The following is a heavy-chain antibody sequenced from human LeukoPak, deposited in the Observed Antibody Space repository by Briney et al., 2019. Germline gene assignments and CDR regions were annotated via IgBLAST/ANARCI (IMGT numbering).Heavy chain of an antibody. V-gene: IGHV1-69*13. D-gene: IGHD5-18*01. CDR1: GGTFSSYA. Sequence: SVKVSCKASGGTFSSYAISWVRQAPGQGLEWVGGIIPIFGTANYAQKFQGRVTITADESTSTAYMELSSLRSEDTAVYYCATQPPALYSYGSESFDYWGQGTLVTVSS. CDR3: ATQPPALYSYGSESFDY. CDR2: IIPIFGTA. J-gene: IGHJ4*02.